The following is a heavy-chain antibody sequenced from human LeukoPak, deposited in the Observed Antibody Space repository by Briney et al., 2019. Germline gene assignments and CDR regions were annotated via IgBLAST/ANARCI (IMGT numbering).Heavy chain of an antibody. V-gene: IGHV1-69*06. J-gene: IGHJ4*02. CDR1: GGTFSSYA. Sequence: ASVKVSCKASGGTFSSYAISWVRQAPGQGLGWMGGIIPIFGTANYAQKFQGRVTITADKSTSTAYMELSSLRSEDTAVYYCARDLSRGYSYGLNYWGQGTLVTVSS. CDR2: IIPIFGTA. D-gene: IGHD5-18*01. CDR3: ARDLSRGYSYGLNY.